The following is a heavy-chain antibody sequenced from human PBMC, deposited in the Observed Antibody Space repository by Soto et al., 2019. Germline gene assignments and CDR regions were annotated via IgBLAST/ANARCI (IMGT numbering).Heavy chain of an antibody. D-gene: IGHD2-21*01. V-gene: IGHV3-21*01. CDR3: VRSGSARLLRHSWFDT. CDR2: ITTSSAYI. CDR1: GFTFNTYD. Sequence: EVQLVESGGGLVKPGGSLRLSCAASGFTFNTYDMNWVRQAPGQGLEWVSSITTSSAYIYYADSLKGRITISRDNAKNSLFLQMNSLTSEDTAVYYCVRSGSARLLRHSWFDTWGQGTLVNVPS. J-gene: IGHJ5*02.